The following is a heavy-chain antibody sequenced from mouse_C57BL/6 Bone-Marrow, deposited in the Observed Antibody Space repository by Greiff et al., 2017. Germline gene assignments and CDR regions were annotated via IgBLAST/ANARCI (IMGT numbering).Heavy chain of an antibody. CDR3: TFYYDCPFAY. CDR2: IDPENGDT. V-gene: IGHV14-4*01. Sequence: EVQLQESGAELVRPGASVKLSCTASGFNIKDDYMHWVKQRPEQGLEWIGWIDPENGDTAYASKFQGKATITADTSSNTAYLQLSSLTSEDTAVYYCTFYYDCPFAYWGQGTLVTVSA. J-gene: IGHJ3*01. CDR1: GFNIKDDY. D-gene: IGHD2-4*01.